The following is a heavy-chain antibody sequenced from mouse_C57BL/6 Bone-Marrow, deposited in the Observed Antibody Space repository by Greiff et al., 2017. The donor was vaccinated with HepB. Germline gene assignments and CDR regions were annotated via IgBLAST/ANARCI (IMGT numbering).Heavy chain of an antibody. CDR3: AEPEGFAWFAY. V-gene: IGHV2-3*01. Sequence: VMLVESGPGLVAPSQSLSITCTVSGFSLTSYGVSWVRQPPGKGLEWLGVIWGDGSTNYYSALIFRLSISKDNSKSQVFLHLNSLQTDDTATYYGAEPEGFAWFAYWGQGTLVTVSA. J-gene: IGHJ3*01. CDR1: GFSLTSYG. CDR2: IWGDGST.